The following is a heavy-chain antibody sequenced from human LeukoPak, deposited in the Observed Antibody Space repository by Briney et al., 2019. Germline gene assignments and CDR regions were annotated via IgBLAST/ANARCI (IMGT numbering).Heavy chain of an antibody. CDR2: IYYSGST. D-gene: IGHD6-13*01. CDR3: LSSWLAAAFCDY. Sequence: SETLSLTCPVSGGSLSSYYLSWIRQPPGKGLEWIGYIYYSGSTNYNPSPKSQVTISVDTCKNQFSLKLSAVTSADTGLDYCLSSWLAAAFCDYWGQGTLVTVSS. V-gene: IGHV4-59*01. CDR1: GGSLSSYY. J-gene: IGHJ4*02.